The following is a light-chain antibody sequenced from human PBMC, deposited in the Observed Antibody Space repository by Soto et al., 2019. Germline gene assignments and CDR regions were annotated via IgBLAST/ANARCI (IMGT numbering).Light chain of an antibody. Sequence: VLAQSPATLSLSPGERATLSCRASQSIRNLLAWYQQKPGQAPRLLIFEASSRASGVPARISGSGSGTDFTPTISSLEPEDFAVYYCQQYNNWPPLTFGGGTKVELK. J-gene: IGKJ4*01. CDR1: QSIRNL. CDR3: QQYNNWPPLT. CDR2: EAS. V-gene: IGKV3-11*01.